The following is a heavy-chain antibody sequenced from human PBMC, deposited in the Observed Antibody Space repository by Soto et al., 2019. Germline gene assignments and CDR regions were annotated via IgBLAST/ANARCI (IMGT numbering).Heavy chain of an antibody. CDR1: GYTFSSYG. V-gene: IGHV1-69*10. J-gene: IGHJ4*02. D-gene: IGHD6-13*01. CDR3: ASKISRGIAAAGTDY. Sequence: GASVKVSCKAYGYTFSSYGLSWVRQAPGQGLEWMGWIIPILGIANYAQKFQGRVTITADKSTSTAYMELSSLRSEDTAVYYCASKISRGIAAAGTDYWGQGTLVTVSS. CDR2: IIPILGIA.